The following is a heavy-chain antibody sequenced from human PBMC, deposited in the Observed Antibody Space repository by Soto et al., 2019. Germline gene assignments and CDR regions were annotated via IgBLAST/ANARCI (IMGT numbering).Heavy chain of an antibody. CDR3: ARESRYCSGGSCYFLPGIDY. CDR2: IIPIFGTA. D-gene: IGHD2-15*01. CDR1: GGTFSSYA. V-gene: IGHV1-69*12. J-gene: IGHJ4*02. Sequence: QVQLVQSGAEVKKPGSSVKVSCKASGGTFSSYAISWVRQAPGQGLEWMGGIIPIFGTANYAQKFQGRVTRTADDSTSTADMELSSLRSEDTAVYYGARESRYCSGGSCYFLPGIDYWGQGTLVTVSS.